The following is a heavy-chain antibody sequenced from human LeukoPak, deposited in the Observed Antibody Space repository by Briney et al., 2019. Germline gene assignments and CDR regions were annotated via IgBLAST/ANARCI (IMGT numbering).Heavy chain of an antibody. CDR3: AIPGYSYGYHYYYYGMDV. J-gene: IGHJ6*02. CDR2: IYHSGST. CDR1: GGSISSSNW. V-gene: IGHV4-4*02. Sequence: SETLSLTCAVSGGSISSSNWWSWVRQPPGKGLEWIGEIYHSGSTNYNPSLKSRVTISVDTSKNQFSLKLSSVTAADTAVYYCAIPGYSYGYHYYYYGMDVWGQGTTVTVSS. D-gene: IGHD5-18*01.